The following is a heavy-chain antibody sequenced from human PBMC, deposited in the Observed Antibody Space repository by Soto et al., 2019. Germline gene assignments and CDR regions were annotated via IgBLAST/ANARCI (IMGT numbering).Heavy chain of an antibody. CDR3: AKDLNEYFGYDLDYFNY. V-gene: IGHV3-9*01. D-gene: IGHD5-12*01. J-gene: IGHJ4*02. CDR2: ISWEGGSI. Sequence: EVQLVESGGDLVQPGRSLRLSCSASGFTFNNYAMHWVRQAPGKGLEWVSGISWEGGSIGYADSVKGRFTISRDNAKNYLYLEMNSLRSEDTALYYCAKDLNEYFGYDLDYFNYWGQGTLVTVSS. CDR1: GFTFNNYA.